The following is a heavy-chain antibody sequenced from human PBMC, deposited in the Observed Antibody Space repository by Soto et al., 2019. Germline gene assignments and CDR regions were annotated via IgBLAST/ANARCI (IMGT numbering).Heavy chain of an antibody. J-gene: IGHJ4*02. CDR1: GFTFSSYA. D-gene: IGHD6-13*01. CDR3: AREGYSSSWYYFDY. V-gene: IGHV3-30-3*01. Sequence: GGSLRLSCAASGFTFSSYAMHWVRQAPGKGLEWVAVISYDGSNKYYADSVKGRFTISRDNSKNTLYLQMNSLIAEDTAVYYCAREGYSSSWYYFDYWGQGTLVTVSS. CDR2: ISYDGSNK.